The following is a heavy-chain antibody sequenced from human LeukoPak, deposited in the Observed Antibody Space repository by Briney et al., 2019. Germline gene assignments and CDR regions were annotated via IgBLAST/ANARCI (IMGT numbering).Heavy chain of an antibody. CDR2: IWYDGSNK. V-gene: IGHV3-33*08. Sequence: GGSLRLSCAASGFTVSSDYMSWVRQAPGKGLEWVAVIWYDGSNKYYADSVKGRFTISRDNSKNTLYLQMNSLRAEDTAVYYCARGDYGDYASAFDIWGQGTMVTVSS. CDR3: ARGDYGDYASAFDI. D-gene: IGHD4-17*01. CDR1: GFTVSSDY. J-gene: IGHJ3*02.